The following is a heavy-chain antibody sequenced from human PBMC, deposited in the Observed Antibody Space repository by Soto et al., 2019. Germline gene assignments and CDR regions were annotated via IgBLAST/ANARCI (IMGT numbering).Heavy chain of an antibody. CDR3: ARSSRGSGSYVFL. V-gene: IGHV3-30-3*01. CDR2: ISYDGSNK. CDR1: GFTFSSYA. Sequence: GGSLRLSCAASGFTFSSYAMHWVRQAPGKGLEWVAVISYDGSNKYYADSVKGRFTISRDNSKNTLYLQMNSLRAEDTAVYYCARSSRGSGSYVFLWGQGTLVTVSS. J-gene: IGHJ4*02. D-gene: IGHD1-26*01.